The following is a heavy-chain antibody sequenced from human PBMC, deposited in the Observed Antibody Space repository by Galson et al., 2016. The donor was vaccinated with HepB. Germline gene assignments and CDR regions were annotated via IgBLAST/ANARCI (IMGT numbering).Heavy chain of an antibody. CDR3: TRDFGAFLGY. CDR1: GFNLETYW. D-gene: IGHD3-10*01. V-gene: IGHV3-7*03. Sequence: SLRLSCAASGFNLETYWMSWVRQAPGKGLEWVANIKEDGSVKYYVDSVKGRFTISRDNTKNSLYLQMNSLRAEDTAIYYCTRDFGAFLGYWGQGTLVTVSS. J-gene: IGHJ4*02. CDR2: IKEDGSVK.